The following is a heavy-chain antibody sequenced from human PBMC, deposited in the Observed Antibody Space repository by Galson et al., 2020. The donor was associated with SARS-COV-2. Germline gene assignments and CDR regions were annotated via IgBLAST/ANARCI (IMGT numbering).Heavy chain of an antibody. D-gene: IGHD2-2*01. J-gene: IGHJ4*02. Sequence: SETLSLTCAVYAESFSGYYWSWIRQPPGKGLEWIGEINHIAITNYNPSLKSRVSISIDTSKNQFSLRLSSVTAADTAVYYCARGRVPAAPLTGYYFAHWGQGSLVTVSS. CDR2: INHIAIT. CDR1: AESFSGYY. V-gene: IGHV4-34*01. CDR3: ARGRVPAAPLTGYYFAH.